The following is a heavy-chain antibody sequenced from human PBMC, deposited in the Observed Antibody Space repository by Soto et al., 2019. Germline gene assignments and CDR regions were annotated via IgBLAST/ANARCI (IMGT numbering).Heavy chain of an antibody. CDR3: ARSSGIAARRGGGSYYYGMDV. V-gene: IGHV4-59*01. CDR1: GGSISSYY. Sequence: QVQLQESGPGLVKPSETLSLTCTVSGGSISSYYWSWIRQPPGKRLEWIGYIYYSGSTNYNPSLKSRVTVSVDTSKNRFSLTLSSVTAADTAVYYCARSSGIAARRGGGSYYYGMDVWGQGTTVTVSS. J-gene: IGHJ6*02. D-gene: IGHD6-6*01. CDR2: IYYSGST.